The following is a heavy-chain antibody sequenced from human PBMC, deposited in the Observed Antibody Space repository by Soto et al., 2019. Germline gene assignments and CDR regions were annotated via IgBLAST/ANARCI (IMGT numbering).Heavy chain of an antibody. CDR1: GFTFSSYA. V-gene: IGHV3-23*01. CDR2: ISGSGSTI. J-gene: IGHJ3*02. CDR3: AREPAEAFDI. Sequence: EVQLLESGGGLVQPGGSLRLSCAASGFTFSSYAMSWVRQAPGKGLEWVSAISGSGSTIYYADSVKGRFTISRDNAKNSLYLQMNSLRAEDTAVYYCAREPAEAFDIWGQGTMVTVSS.